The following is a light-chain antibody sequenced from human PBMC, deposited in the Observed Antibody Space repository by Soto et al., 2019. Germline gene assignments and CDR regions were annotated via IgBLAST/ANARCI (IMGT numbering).Light chain of an antibody. CDR1: QSISTW. V-gene: IGKV1-5*01. Sequence: EIQMTQSPSTLSASVGDRVTITCRASQSISTWLAWYQQKPGKAPKLLISDATNLESGVPSKFSGSGSETEFTLTISSLQSDDFATYYCQQYNTYPITFGQGTKVDIK. J-gene: IGKJ1*01. CDR3: QQYNTYPIT. CDR2: DAT.